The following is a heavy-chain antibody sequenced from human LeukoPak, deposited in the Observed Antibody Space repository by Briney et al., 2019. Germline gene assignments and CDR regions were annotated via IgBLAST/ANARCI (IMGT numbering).Heavy chain of an antibody. D-gene: IGHD3-22*01. CDR3: ARGPPHLDSSGYHFDY. V-gene: IGHV3-20*04. CDR2: INWNGGST. J-gene: IGHJ4*02. Sequence: PGGSLRLSCVVSGFTFRSYSMNWVRQAPGKGLEWVPGINWNGGSTGYADSVKGRFTISRDNAKNSLYLQMNSLRAEDTALYYCARGPPHLDSSGYHFDYWGQGTLVTVSS. CDR1: GFTFRSYS.